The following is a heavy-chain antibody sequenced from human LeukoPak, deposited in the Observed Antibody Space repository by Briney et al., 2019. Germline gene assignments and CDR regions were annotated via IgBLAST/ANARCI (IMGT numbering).Heavy chain of an antibody. CDR1: GGSFSGYY. Sequence: SETLSLTCAVYGGSFSGYYWSWIRQPPGKGLEWIGEINHSGGTNYNPSLKSRVTISVDTSKNQFSLKLSSVTAADTAVYYCARGAVGATGETYYYYYGMDVWGQGTTVTVSS. J-gene: IGHJ6*02. D-gene: IGHD1-26*01. V-gene: IGHV4-34*01. CDR3: ARGAVGATGETYYYYYGMDV. CDR2: INHSGGT.